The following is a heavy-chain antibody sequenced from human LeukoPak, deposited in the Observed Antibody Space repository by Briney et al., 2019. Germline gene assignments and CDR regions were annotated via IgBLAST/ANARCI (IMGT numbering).Heavy chain of an antibody. D-gene: IGHD5-24*01. V-gene: IGHV1-46*01. Sequence: ASVKVSCKASGYTFTSYYMHWVRQAPGQGLEWMGIINPSGGSTSYAQKFQGRVTMTSDTSTSTVYMELSSLRSEDTAVYYCARLNRRRDGYHYYFDYWGERTLVTVSS. J-gene: IGHJ4*02. CDR3: ARLNRRRDGYHYYFDY. CDR1: GYTFTSYY. CDR2: INPSGGST.